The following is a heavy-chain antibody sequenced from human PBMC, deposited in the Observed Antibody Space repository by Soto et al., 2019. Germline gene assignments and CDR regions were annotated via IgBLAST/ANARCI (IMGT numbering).Heavy chain of an antibody. V-gene: IGHV4-34*01. CDR2: INHSGST. D-gene: IGHD6-25*01. CDR3: ARGYSSEVWFDP. Sequence: LETLSLTCAVYGGSFSGYYWSWIRQPPGKGLEWIGEINHSGSTNYNPSLKSRVTISVETSTNQFSLKLSSVTAAATAVYYCARGYSSEVWFDPWGQRTLVPVSS. J-gene: IGHJ5*02. CDR1: GGSFSGYY.